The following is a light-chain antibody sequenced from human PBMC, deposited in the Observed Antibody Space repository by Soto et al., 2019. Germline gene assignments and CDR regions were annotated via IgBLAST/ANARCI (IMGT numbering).Light chain of an antibody. CDR3: QSYDSSLTVV. CDR2: GNT. V-gene: IGLV1-40*01. CDR1: SSNIGAGYD. Sequence: QSVLTQPHSVSGAPGQRVTISCTGSSSNIGAGYDVHWYQQFPGTTPKFLIYGNTNRPSGVPDRFSASKSGTSASLDITGLQAEDEAEYFCQSYDSSLTVVFGGGTKVTVL. J-gene: IGLJ2*01.